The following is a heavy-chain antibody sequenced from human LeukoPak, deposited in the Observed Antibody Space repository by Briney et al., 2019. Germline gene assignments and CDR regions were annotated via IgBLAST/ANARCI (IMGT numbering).Heavy chain of an antibody. CDR3: ARVVVPAAPSFDP. CDR1: GGAFSSYA. V-gene: IGHV1-69*01. CDR2: IIPIFGTA. D-gene: IGHD2-2*01. J-gene: IGHJ5*02. Sequence: SVKVSCKASGGAFSSYAISWVRQAPGQGLDWMGGIIPIFGTANYAQKFQGRVTITADESTSTAYMELSSLRSEDTAVYYCARVVVPAAPSFDPWGQGTLVTVSS.